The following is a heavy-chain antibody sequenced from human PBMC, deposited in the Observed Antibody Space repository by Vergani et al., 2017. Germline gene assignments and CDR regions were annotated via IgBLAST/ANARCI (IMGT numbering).Heavy chain of an antibody. Sequence: QLPLQESGPGLLKPSETLSLTCTVSGGSISSSSYYWGWIRQPPGKGLEWIGSIYYSGSTYYNPSLKSRVTISVDTSKNQFSLKLSSVTAADTAVYYCARLKGADDSSGYLYYYYYGMDVWGQGTTVTVSS. D-gene: IGHD3-22*01. CDR2: IYYSGST. CDR3: ARLKGADDSSGYLYYYYYGMDV. J-gene: IGHJ6*02. CDR1: GGSISSSSYY. V-gene: IGHV4-39*01.